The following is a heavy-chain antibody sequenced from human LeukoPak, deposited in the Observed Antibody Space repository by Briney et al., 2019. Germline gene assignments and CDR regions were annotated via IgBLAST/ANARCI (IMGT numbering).Heavy chain of an antibody. CDR2: IIPIFGTA. V-gene: IGHV1-69*05. CDR3: ARVPYYYDSSGYYYFDY. Sequence: SVKVPCKASGGTFSSYAISWVRQAPGQGLEWMGRIIPIFGTANYAQKFQGRVTITTDESASTAYMELSSLRSEDTAVYYCARVPYYYDSSGYYYFDYWGQGTLVTVSS. J-gene: IGHJ4*02. CDR1: GGTFSSYA. D-gene: IGHD3-22*01.